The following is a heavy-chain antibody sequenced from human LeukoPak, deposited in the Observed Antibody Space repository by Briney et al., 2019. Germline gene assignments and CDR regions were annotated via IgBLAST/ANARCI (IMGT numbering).Heavy chain of an antibody. V-gene: IGHV3-23*01. D-gene: IGHD6-25*01. J-gene: IGHJ5*01. Sequence: GGSLRLSCAASGFTFSNFAMSWVRQAPGKGLEWVSTIGTSAGSTHYADSVKGRFTISRDNSKNTLYLQMNSLRAEDTAVYYCAKAGFSFPFDSWGQGTPVTVSS. CDR2: IGTSAGST. CDR1: GFTFSNFA. CDR3: AKAGFSFPFDS.